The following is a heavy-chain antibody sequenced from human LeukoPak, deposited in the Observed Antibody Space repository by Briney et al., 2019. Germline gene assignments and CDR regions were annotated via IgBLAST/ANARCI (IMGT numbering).Heavy chain of an antibody. CDR1: GFTFSSYG. V-gene: IGHV3-30*02. CDR2: IRYDGSNK. J-gene: IGHJ4*02. D-gene: IGHD4-11*01. CDR3: ANEGLGTTEIDY. Sequence: GGSLRLSCAASGFTFSSYGMHWVRQAPGKGLEWVAFIRYDGSNKYYADSVKGRFTISRDNSKNTLYLQMNSLRAEDTAVYYCANEGLGTTEIDYWGQGTLVTVSS.